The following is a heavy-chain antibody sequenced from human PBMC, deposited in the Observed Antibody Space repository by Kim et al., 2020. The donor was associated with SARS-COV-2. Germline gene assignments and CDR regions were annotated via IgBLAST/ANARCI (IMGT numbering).Heavy chain of an antibody. CDR3: ARAGNIDSSGYYPLGYYGMDV. V-gene: IGHV3-48*03. J-gene: IGHJ6*02. D-gene: IGHD3-22*01. CDR2: ISSSGSTI. CDR1: GFTFSSYE. Sequence: GGSLRLSCAASGFTFSSYEMNWVRQAPGKGLEWVSYISSSGSTIYYADSVKGRFTISRDNAKNSLYLQMNSLRAEDTAVYYCARAGNIDSSGYYPLGYYGMDVWGQGTTVTVSS.